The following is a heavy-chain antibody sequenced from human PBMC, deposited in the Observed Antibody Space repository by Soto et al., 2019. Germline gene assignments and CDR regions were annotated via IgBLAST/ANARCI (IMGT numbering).Heavy chain of an antibody. J-gene: IGHJ5*02. CDR1: GVSIIIYY. Sequence: SETCSLPNTVSGVSIIIYYTIWIREPPGKGLEWIGYIYYSGSTNYNPSLKSRVTISVDTSKNQFSLKLSSVTAADTAVYYCARVVRGVIIRWFDPWGQGTLVTVS. D-gene: IGHD3-10*01. CDR3: ARVVRGVIIRWFDP. CDR2: IYYSGST. V-gene: IGHV4-59*01.